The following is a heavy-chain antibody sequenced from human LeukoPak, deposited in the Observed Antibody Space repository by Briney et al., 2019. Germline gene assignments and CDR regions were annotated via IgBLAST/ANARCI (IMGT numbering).Heavy chain of an antibody. V-gene: IGHV3-23*01. D-gene: IGHD3-10*01. CDR2: ISGSGGST. CDR3: AKEGGSGYYGSGTYYLMYYFDY. Sequence: GGSLRLSCAASGFTFSSYAMSWVRPAPGKGLEWVSAISGSGGSTYYADSVKGRFTISRDNSKNTLYLQMNSLRAEDTAVYYCAKEGGSGYYGSGTYYLMYYFDYWGQGALVTVSS. J-gene: IGHJ4*02. CDR1: GFTFSSYA.